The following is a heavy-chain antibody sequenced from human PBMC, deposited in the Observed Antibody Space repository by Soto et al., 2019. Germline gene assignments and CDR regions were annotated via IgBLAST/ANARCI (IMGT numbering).Heavy chain of an antibody. V-gene: IGHV4-34*01. CDR2: MSHSGGT. D-gene: IGHD2-21*02. CDR1: GGFVSSGSYY. Sequence: QVRLQQWGGGLLKPSETLSLTCAVYGGFVSSGSYYWSWIRQPPGKGLEWIGEMSHSGGTHFNPSLKSRVTISVDTAKNQFSLKMSSVTAADTALYYCARVERGTATTVVDAFDICGPGTMVTVSS. CDR3: ARVERGTATTVVDAFDI. J-gene: IGHJ3*02.